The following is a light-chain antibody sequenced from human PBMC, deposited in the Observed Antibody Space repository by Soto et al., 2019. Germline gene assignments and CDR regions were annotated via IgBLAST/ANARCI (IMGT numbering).Light chain of an antibody. V-gene: IGKV1-5*01. CDR1: QSVRSW. CDR2: DAS. Sequence: DIPMTLSPATVSASVGDRVTITCRASQSVRSWLAWYQQKPGRAPKFLIYDASSLESGVPSRFSGSGSGTEFTLTISNLQPDDFAPYYCQQYKIHPRPSGQGAKAAIK. J-gene: IGKJ1*01. CDR3: QQYKIHPRP.